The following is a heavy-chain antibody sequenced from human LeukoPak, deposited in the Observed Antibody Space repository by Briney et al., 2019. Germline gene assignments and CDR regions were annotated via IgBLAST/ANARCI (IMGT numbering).Heavy chain of an antibody. Sequence: SETLSLTCTVSGGSISSDYWSWVRQPPGKGLEWIGYIYYSGSTNYNPSLKSRVTISVDTSKNQFSLKLSSVTVADTAVYYCARDLGGANWFDPWGQGTLVTVSS. D-gene: IGHD1-26*01. CDR3: ARDLGGANWFDP. CDR2: IYYSGST. CDR1: GGSISSDY. J-gene: IGHJ5*02. V-gene: IGHV4-59*01.